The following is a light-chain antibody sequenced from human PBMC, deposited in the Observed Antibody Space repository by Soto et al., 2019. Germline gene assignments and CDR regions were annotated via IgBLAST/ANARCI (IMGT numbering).Light chain of an antibody. V-gene: IGLV2-14*01. Sequence: QSVLTQPASVSGSPGQSITISCTGTSSDVGGYNYVSWYQQHPGKAPKLMISAVSNRPSGVSNRFSGSKSGNTASLTISGLQAEDEADYYCTSYTSSSTYVFGTGTKLTVL. J-gene: IGLJ1*01. CDR2: AVS. CDR1: SSDVGGYNY. CDR3: TSYTSSSTYV.